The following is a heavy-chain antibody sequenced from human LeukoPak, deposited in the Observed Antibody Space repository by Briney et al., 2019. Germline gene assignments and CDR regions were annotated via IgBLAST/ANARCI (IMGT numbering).Heavy chain of an antibody. V-gene: IGHV3-74*01. CDR2: INSDGSST. CDR3: ASEKYYYDSSGYYGDY. Sequence: PGGSLRLPCAASGFTFSSYWMHWVRQAPGKGLVWVSRINSDGSSTSYADSVKGRFTISRDNAKNTLYLQMNSLRAEDTAVYYCASEKYYYDSSGYYGDYWGQGTLVTVSS. J-gene: IGHJ4*02. CDR1: GFTFSSYW. D-gene: IGHD3-22*01.